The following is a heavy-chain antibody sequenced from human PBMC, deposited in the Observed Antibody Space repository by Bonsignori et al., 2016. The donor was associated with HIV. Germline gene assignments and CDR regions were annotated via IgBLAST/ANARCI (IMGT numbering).Heavy chain of an antibody. V-gene: IGHV3-30*02. CDR1: GFTFSTFG. CDR2: VSFDGRDK. Sequence: GESLKISCVASGFTFSTFGMHWVRQAPGKGLEWMAFVSFDGRDKYYIESVKGRLTISRDNSKNTLYMQMNSLRPEDTAVYYCAKDIRSQGQMALHASVTGAGPDYWGQGTLVTVS. CDR3: AKDIRSQGQMALHASVTGAGPDY. D-gene: IGHD6-19*01. J-gene: IGHJ4*02.